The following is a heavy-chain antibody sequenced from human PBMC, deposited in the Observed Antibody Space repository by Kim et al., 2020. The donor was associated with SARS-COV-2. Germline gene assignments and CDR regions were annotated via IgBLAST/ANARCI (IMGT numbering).Heavy chain of an antibody. D-gene: IGHD3-9*01. Sequence: GGSLRLSCAASGFTFSSYAMSWVRQAPGKGLEWVSAISATGGSLYYADSVKGRFTISRDNSKNTLYLQMDSLRAEDTAVYYCAKYPTGYFSFDYWGQGTLVTVSS. CDR3: AKYPTGYFSFDY. CDR1: GFTFSSYA. J-gene: IGHJ4*02. V-gene: IGHV3-23*01. CDR2: ISATGGSL.